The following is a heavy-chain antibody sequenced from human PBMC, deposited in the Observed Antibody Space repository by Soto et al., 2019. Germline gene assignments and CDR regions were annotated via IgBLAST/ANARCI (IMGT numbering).Heavy chain of an antibody. Sequence: GGSLRLSCAASGFTFSSYAMSWVRQAPGKGLEWVSSISGRGGSTYYADSVKGRFTISRDNSKNTLYLQMNSLRAEDTAIYYSAKATTYYYYYMDVWGKGTTVTVSS. J-gene: IGHJ6*03. D-gene: IGHD1-1*01. CDR2: ISGRGGST. CDR1: GFTFSSYA. V-gene: IGHV3-23*01. CDR3: AKATTYYYYYMDV.